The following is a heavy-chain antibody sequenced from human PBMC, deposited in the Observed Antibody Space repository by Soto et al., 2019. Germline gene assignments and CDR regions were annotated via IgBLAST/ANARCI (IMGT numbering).Heavy chain of an antibody. CDR2: IKQDGSEK. V-gene: IGHV3-7*01. CDR3: ARDVGPHDEVDYYYYYMDV. J-gene: IGHJ6*03. Sequence: GGSLRLSCAASGFTFSSYWMSWVRQAPGKGLEWVANIKQDGSEKYYVDSVKGRFTISRDNAKNSLYLQMNSLRAEDTAVYYCARDVGPHDEVDYYYYYMDVWGKGTTVTVSS. CDR1: GFTFSSYW. D-gene: IGHD3-16*01.